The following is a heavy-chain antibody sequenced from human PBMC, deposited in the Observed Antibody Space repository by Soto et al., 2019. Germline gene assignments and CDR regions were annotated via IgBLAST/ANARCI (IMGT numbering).Heavy chain of an antibody. D-gene: IGHD3-3*01. CDR1: GGSISSYY. CDR2: IYYSGST. J-gene: IGHJ4*02. CDR3: AGGHDYDFWSGYYLS. Sequence: SETLSLTCTVSGGSISSYYWSWIRQPPGKGLEWIGYIYYSGSTNYNPSLKSRVTISVDTSKNQFSLKLNSMTAADTAVYYCAGGHDYDFWSGYYLSWGQGTLVT. V-gene: IGHV4-59*08.